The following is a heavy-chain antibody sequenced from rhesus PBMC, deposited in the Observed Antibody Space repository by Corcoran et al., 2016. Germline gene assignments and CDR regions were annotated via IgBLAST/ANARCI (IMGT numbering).Heavy chain of an antibody. Sequence: QVQLVQSGAEVKKPGSSVKVSCKASGYTFTDYYMHWVRPAPGQGLEWVTEIDPNTSDANYAPKCHGRVTMTRATSPSTAYMELSSLRSGDTAVYYCARAAFDSWGQGVLVTVSS. CDR2: IDPNTSDA. V-gene: IGHV1-138*01. CDR3: ARAAFDS. J-gene: IGHJ4*01. CDR1: GYTFTDYY.